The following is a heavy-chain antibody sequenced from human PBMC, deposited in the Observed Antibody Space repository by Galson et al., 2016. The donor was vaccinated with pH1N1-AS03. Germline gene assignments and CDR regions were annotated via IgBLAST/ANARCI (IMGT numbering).Heavy chain of an antibody. CDR2: IIPMLGSA. D-gene: IGHD4-11*01. Sequence: QSGAEVKKPGESLKISCKASGRTFSSSTVSWVRQAPGQGLEWMGGIIPMLGSANYAQKFPDRVTITADESTSTVFMELSSLKSEDTAVYYCARTSNADPADFYYYGMGIWGQGTTVTVSS. CDR1: GRTFSSST. CDR3: ARTSNADPADFYYYGMGI. V-gene: IGHV1-69*01. J-gene: IGHJ6*02.